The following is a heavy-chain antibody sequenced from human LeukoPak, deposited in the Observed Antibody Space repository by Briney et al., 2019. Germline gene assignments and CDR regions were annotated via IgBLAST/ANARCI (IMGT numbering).Heavy chain of an antibody. CDR2: INPNSGGT. Sequence: ASVKVSCKASGYTFTGYYMHWVRQAPGQGLEWMGWINPNSGGTNYAQKFQGRVTMTRDTSIGTAYMELSRLRSDDTAVYYCARKYNWNYEDEFSPYDAFDIWGQGTTVTVSS. J-gene: IGHJ3*02. CDR3: ARKYNWNYEDEFSPYDAFDI. D-gene: IGHD1-7*01. CDR1: GYTFTGYY. V-gene: IGHV1-2*02.